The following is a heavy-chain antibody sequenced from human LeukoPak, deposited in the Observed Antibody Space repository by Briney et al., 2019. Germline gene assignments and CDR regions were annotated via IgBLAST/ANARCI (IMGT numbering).Heavy chain of an antibody. D-gene: IGHD2-2*01. V-gene: IGHV1-2*02. J-gene: IGHJ4*02. CDR2: INPNSGGT. CDR3: ARDPAIVVVPAAMRLGLNY. CDR1: GYTFTGYY. Sequence: ASVKVSCKASGYTFTGYYMHWVRQALGQGLEWMGWINPNSGGTNYAQKFQGRVTMTRDTSISTAYMELSRLRSDDTAVYYCARDPAIVVVPAAMRLGLNYWGQGTLVTVSS.